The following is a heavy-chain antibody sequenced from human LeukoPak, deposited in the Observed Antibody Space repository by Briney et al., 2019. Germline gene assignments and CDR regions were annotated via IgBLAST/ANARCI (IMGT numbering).Heavy chain of an antibody. D-gene: IGHD3-22*01. J-gene: IGHJ6*02. CDR3: ARKEGYYDVRYGMDV. V-gene: IGHV1-69*04. CDR1: GGTFSSYA. Sequence: SVKVSCKASGGTFSSYAISWGRQAPGQGLEWMGRIIPILGIANYAQKFQGRVTITADKSTSTAYMELSSLRSEDTAVYYCARKEGYYDVRYGMDVWGQGTLVTVSS. CDR2: IIPILGIA.